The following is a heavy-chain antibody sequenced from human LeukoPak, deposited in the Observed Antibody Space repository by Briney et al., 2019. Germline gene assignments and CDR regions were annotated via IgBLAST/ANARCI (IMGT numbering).Heavy chain of an antibody. CDR1: GFTFSSYA. J-gene: IGHJ6*02. D-gene: IGHD2-15*01. Sequence: GRSLRLSCAASGFTFSSYAMHWVRQAPGKGLEWVTCISYDGSNKYYADPVKGRFTISRDNSKNTLFLQMNSLRAEDTAVYYCARERVAAYYGMDVWGQGTTVTVSS. CDR2: ISYDGSNK. V-gene: IGHV3-30-3*01. CDR3: ARERVAAYYGMDV.